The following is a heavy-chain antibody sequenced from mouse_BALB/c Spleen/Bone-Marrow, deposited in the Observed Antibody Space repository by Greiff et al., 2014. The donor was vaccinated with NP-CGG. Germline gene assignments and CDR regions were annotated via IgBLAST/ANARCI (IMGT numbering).Heavy chain of an antibody. Sequence: VQLKESGAELVKPGASVKLSCTASGFNIKDTYMHWVKQRPEQGLEWIGRIDPANGNTKYDPKFQGKATITADTSSNTAYLQLNSLTPEDTAVYYCAQGYDWAMDYWGQGTSVTVSS. V-gene: IGHV14-3*02. J-gene: IGHJ4*01. CDR1: GFNIKDTY. CDR3: AQGYDWAMDY. D-gene: IGHD2-14*01. CDR2: IDPANGNT.